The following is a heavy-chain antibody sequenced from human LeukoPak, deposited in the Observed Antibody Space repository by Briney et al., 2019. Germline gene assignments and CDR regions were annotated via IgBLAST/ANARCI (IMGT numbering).Heavy chain of an antibody. D-gene: IGHD3-22*01. Sequence: GGSLRLSCAASGFTFSSYAMSWVRQAPGKGLEWVSSISSSSSYIYYADSVKGRFTISRDNAKNSLYLQMNSLRAEDTAVYYCARGVPYYYDSSGYSRFDYWGQGTLVTVSS. J-gene: IGHJ4*02. CDR1: GFTFSSYA. CDR2: ISSSSSYI. CDR3: ARGVPYYYDSSGYSRFDY. V-gene: IGHV3-21*01.